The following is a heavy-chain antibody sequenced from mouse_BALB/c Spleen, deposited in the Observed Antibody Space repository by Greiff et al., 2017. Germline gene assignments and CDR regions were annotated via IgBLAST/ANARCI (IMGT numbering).Heavy chain of an antibody. CDR2: ISSGGSYT. Sequence: EVMLVESGGGLVKPGGSLKLSCAASGFTFSSYAMSWVRQSPEKRLEWVAEISSGGSYTYYPDTVTGRFTISRDNAKNTLYLEMSSLRSEDTAMYYCARGSYGSSYSWFAYWGQGTLVTVSA. D-gene: IGHD1-1*01. CDR3: ARGSYGSSYSWFAY. J-gene: IGHJ3*01. CDR1: GFTFSSYA. V-gene: IGHV5-9-4*01.